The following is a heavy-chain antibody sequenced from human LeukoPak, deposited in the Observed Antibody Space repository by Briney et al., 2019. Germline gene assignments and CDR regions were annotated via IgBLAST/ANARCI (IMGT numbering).Heavy chain of an antibody. CDR2: INSDGSST. D-gene: IGHD2-15*01. J-gene: IGHJ3*02. CDR1: GFTFSSYW. Sequence: GGSLRLSCAASGFTFSSYWMHWVRQAPGKGLVWVSRINSDGSSTSYADSVKGRFTISRDNSKNTPYLQMNSLRAEDTAVYYCAKDLGDIVVVVAATEAFDIWGQGTMVTVSS. V-gene: IGHV3-74*01. CDR3: AKDLGDIVVVVAATEAFDI.